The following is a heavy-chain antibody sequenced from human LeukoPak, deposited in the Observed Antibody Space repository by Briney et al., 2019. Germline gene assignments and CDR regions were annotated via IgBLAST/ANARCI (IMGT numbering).Heavy chain of an antibody. J-gene: IGHJ4*02. CDR2: IYPGDSDT. V-gene: IGHV5-51*01. CDR3: ASAPLESGSSSRQYYFDY. D-gene: IGHD1-26*01. CDR1: GYSFTSYW. Sequence: GESLKISCKGSGYSFTSYWIVWVRQLPGKGLEWMGMIYPGDSDTRYSPSFQGQVTISADKSISTAYLQWSSLKASDTAMYYCASAPLESGSSSRQYYFDYWGQGTLVTVSS.